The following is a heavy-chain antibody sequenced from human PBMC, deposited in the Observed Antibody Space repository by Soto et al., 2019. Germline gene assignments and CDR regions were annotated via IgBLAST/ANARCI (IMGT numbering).Heavy chain of an antibody. D-gene: IGHD5-18*01. J-gene: IGHJ6*02. V-gene: IGHV1-18*01. CDR1: GYTFTRYG. CDR2: ISAYNGNT. Sequence: ASVKVSCKASGYTFTRYGISWVRQAPGQGLEWMGWISAYNGNTNYAQKLQGRVTMTTDTSTSTAYMELRSLRSDDTAVYYCARAPWSRYSYGYWYYYGMDVWGQGTTVTVSS. CDR3: ARAPWSRYSYGYWYYYGMDV.